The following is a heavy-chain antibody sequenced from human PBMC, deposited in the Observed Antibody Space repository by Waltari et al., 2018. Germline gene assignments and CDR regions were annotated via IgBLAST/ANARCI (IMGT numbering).Heavy chain of an antibody. CDR2: INHSGST. D-gene: IGHD6-13*01. J-gene: IGHJ4*02. V-gene: IGHV4-34*01. Sequence: QVQLQQWGAGLLKPSATLSLTCAVYGGSFSGYYWSWIRQPPGKGLEWIGEINHSGSTNYNPSLKSRVTISVDTSKNQFSLKLSSVTAADTAVYYCARGHLAIAASTENFDYWGQGTLVTVSS. CDR3: ARGHLAIAASTENFDY. CDR1: GGSFSGYY.